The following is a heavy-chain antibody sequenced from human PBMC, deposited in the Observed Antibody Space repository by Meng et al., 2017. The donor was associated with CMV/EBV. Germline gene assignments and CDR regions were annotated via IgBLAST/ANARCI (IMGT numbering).Heavy chain of an antibody. J-gene: IGHJ6*02. CDR1: GFTVSSNY. CDR2: IYSGGST. CDR3: ARDGGQFGELSYGMDV. D-gene: IGHD3-10*01. Sequence: GGSLRLSCAVSGFTVSSNYMGWVRQALGKGLGWVSVIYSGGSTYYADSVKGRFTISRDNSKNTLYLQMNSLRAEDTAVYYCARDGGQFGELSYGMDVWGQGTTVTVSS. V-gene: IGHV3-53*01.